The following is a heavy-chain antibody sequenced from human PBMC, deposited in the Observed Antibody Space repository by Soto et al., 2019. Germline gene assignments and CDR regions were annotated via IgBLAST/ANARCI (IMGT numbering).Heavy chain of an antibody. CDR1: GFTVSSNY. D-gene: IGHD4-17*01. V-gene: IGHV3-53*01. CDR2: IYSGGST. CDR3: ARDGHYGDTYYGMDV. Sequence: GGSLRLSCAASGFTVSSNYMSWVRQAPGKGLEWVSVIYSGGSTYYADSVKGRFTISRDNSKNTLYLQMNSLRAEDTAVYYCARDGHYGDTYYGMDVWGQGTTVTVSS. J-gene: IGHJ6*02.